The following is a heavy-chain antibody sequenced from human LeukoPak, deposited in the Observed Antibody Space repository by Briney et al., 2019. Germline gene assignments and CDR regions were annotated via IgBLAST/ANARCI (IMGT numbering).Heavy chain of an antibody. CDR3: ARGFETPDYYYYYMDV. CDR1: GGSISSYY. Sequence: SETLSLTCTVSGGSISSYYWSWIRQPPGKGREWIGYIYYSGSTNYNPSLKRRVTISVDTSKNQFSLKLSSVTAADTAVYYCARGFETPDYYYYYMDVWGKGTTVTVSS. J-gene: IGHJ6*03. D-gene: IGHD3-10*01. V-gene: IGHV4-59*01. CDR2: IYYSGST.